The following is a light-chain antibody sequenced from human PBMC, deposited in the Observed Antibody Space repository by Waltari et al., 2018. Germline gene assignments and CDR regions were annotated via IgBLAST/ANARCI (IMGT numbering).Light chain of an antibody. V-gene: IGLV1-47*01. CDR3: AAWDDTVKSVL. J-gene: IGLJ2*01. CDR1: NSNLGQNP. CDR2: KDE. Sequence: QSILTQPPSESGTPGQTVTISCSGHNSNLGQNPASWFQQVPGTAPKVLIYKDERRPSGFPDRFSASKSGTSASLAISGLRSDDEADYYCAAWDDTVKSVLFGGGTKLTVL.